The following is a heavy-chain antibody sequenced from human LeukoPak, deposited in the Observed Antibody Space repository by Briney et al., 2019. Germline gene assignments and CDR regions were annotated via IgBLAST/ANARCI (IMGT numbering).Heavy chain of an antibody. CDR2: IIPMFATP. CDR3: ARSAGGVPYCGGDCYSPPSHYYYMDV. J-gene: IGHJ6*03. CDR1: GGTFSSYA. V-gene: IGHV1-69*13. D-gene: IGHD2-21*01. Sequence: SAKVSCKASGGTFSSYAISWARQAPGQGLEWMGGIIPMFATPNYAQKFQARVTITADESTSTASMELSSLRSEDTAVYYCARSAGGVPYCGGDCYSPPSHYYYMDVWGKGTSVTVSS.